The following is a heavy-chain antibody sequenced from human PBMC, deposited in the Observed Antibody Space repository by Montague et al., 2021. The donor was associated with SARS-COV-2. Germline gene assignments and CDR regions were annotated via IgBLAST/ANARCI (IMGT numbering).Heavy chain of an antibody. V-gene: IGHV3-21*01. Sequence: SLRLSCAASGFTFSSYSMNWVRQAPGKGLEWVSSISSSSSYIYYADSVKGRFTISRDNAKNSLYLQMNSLRAEDTAVYYCARGVRGSSTRSLWGQGTLVTVSS. J-gene: IGHJ4*02. CDR2: ISSSSSYI. D-gene: IGHD2-2*01. CDR1: GFTFSSYS. CDR3: ARGVRGSSTRSL.